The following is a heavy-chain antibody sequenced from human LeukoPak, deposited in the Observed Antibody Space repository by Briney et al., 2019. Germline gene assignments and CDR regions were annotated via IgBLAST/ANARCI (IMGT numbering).Heavy chain of an antibody. D-gene: IGHD2-21*02. V-gene: IGHV3-74*03. CDR1: GFSFSSFW. CDR3: ARVHGVTPSY. J-gene: IGHJ4*02. CDR2: INSDGYSI. Sequence: GGSLRLSCTASGFSFSSFWMHWVRQVPGKGLVWVSRINSDGYSITYADSVKGRFTISRDNAKNTLYLQMNSLRAEDTAVYYCARVHGVTPSYWGQGTLVTVSS.